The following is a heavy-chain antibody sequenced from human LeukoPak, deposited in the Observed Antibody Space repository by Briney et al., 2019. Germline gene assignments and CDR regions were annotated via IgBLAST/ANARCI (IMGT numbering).Heavy chain of an antibody. CDR2: ISSSGSTI. V-gene: IGHV3-11*01. J-gene: IGHJ4*02. CDR3: ARDRFYSTGSVDY. CDR1: GFTFSDYY. Sequence: PGGSLRLSCAASGFTFSDYYMSWIRQAPGKGLEWASYISSSGSTIYYADSVKGRFTISRDNAKNSLYLQMNSLRAEDTAVYYCARDRFYSTGSVDYWGQGTLVTVSS. D-gene: IGHD1-1*01.